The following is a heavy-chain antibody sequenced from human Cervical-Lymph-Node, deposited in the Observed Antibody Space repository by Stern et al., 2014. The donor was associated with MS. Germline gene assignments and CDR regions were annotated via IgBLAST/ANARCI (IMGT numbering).Heavy chain of an antibody. CDR2: IRSKAYGGTT. J-gene: IGHJ4*02. Sequence: VQLVQSGGGLVQPGRSLRLSCTASGFTFGDYAMSWVRQAPGKGLEWVGFIRSKAYGGTTEYAASVKGRFTISRDDSKSIAYLQMNSLKTEDTAVYYCTRDLDYGDYGPFDYWGQGTVVTVSS. D-gene: IGHD4-17*01. CDR1: GFTFGDYA. CDR3: TRDLDYGDYGPFDY. V-gene: IGHV3-49*04.